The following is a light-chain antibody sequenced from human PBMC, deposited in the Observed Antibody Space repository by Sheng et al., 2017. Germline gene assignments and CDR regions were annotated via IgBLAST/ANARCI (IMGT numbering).Light chain of an antibody. CDR2: GAS. J-gene: IGKJ2*03. V-gene: IGKV3-15*01. Sequence: EIVMTQSPATLSVSPGERATLSCRARQSVSRKLAWYQQKPGQAPRLLMYGASTRATGIPARFSGSGSGTEFTLTISSLQSEDFAIYYCQQYNKWPPMYSFGQGTKLEIK. CDR1: QSVSRK. CDR3: QQYNKWPPMYS.